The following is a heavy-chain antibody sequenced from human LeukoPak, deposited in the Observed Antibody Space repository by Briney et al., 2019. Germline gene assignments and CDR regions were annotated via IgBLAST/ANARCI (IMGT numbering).Heavy chain of an antibody. CDR1: GFTFSIYA. CDR2: ISGGGGST. J-gene: IGHJ4*02. V-gene: IGHV3-23*01. Sequence: GGSLRLSYAASGFTFSIYAMNWVRQAPGKGLEWVSAISGGGGSTYYADSAKGRFTISRDNSKNTLYLQTNSLRAEDTAVYYCAKDSTAPISITMVRGRWYFDYWGQGTLVTVSS. CDR3: AKDSTAPISITMVRGRWYFDY. D-gene: IGHD3-10*01.